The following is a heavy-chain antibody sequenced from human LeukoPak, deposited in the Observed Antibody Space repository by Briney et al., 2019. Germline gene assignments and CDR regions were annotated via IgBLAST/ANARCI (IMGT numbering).Heavy chain of an antibody. Sequence: GGSLRLSCAASGFTFSSSDMHWVRQAPGKGLEWMTFIRYDATNKYYADSVKCRFTISRDNSKNTLYLQMNSLRAEDTAVYYCATSSGYCSGGSCYSSFFAFDIWGQGTMVTVSS. CDR1: GFTFSSSD. V-gene: IGHV3-30*02. CDR2: IRYDATNK. D-gene: IGHD2-15*01. CDR3: ATSSGYCSGGSCYSSFFAFDI. J-gene: IGHJ3*02.